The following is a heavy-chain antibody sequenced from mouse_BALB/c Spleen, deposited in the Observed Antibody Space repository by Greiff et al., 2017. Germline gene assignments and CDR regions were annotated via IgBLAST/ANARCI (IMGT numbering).Heavy chain of an antibody. J-gene: IGHJ4*01. Sequence: EVKLVESGGGLVQPGGSLKLSCAASGFDFSRYWMSWVRQAPGKGLEWIGEINPDSSTINYTPSLKDKFIISRDNAKNTLYLQMSKVRSEDTALYYCARPGNWDYAMDYWGQGTSVTVSS. CDR2: INPDSSTI. V-gene: IGHV4-1*02. D-gene: IGHD4-1*01. CDR3: ARPGNWDYAMDY. CDR1: GFDFSRYW.